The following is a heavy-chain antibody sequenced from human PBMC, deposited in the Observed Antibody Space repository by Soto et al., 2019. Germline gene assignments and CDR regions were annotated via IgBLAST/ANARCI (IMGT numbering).Heavy chain of an antibody. D-gene: IGHD5-12*01. CDR2: IYHSGRT. Sequence: PSETLSLTCGVSSGSITSSNYWSWVRQPPGKGLEWIGEIYHSGRTHYNPSLKSRVTISVDKSMNQFSLRLTSVTAADTAVYYCARDRSSGGAYSRRWIDPWGQGLLVTVSS. CDR1: SGSITSSNY. J-gene: IGHJ5*02. V-gene: IGHV4-4*02. CDR3: ARDRSSGGAYSRRWIDP.